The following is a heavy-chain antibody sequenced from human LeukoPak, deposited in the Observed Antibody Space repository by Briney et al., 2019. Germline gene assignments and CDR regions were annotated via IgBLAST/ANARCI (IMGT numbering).Heavy chain of an antibody. CDR1: GGSISSYY. V-gene: IGHV4-59*01. D-gene: IGHD6-13*01. CDR3: AMGGSSSPFDP. CDR2: IYYSGST. J-gene: IGHJ5*02. Sequence: KPSETLSLTCTVSGGSISSYYWSWIRQPPGKGLEWIGYIYYSGSTNYNPSLKSRVTISVDTSKNQFSLKLSSVTAADTAMYYCAMGGSSSPFDPWGQGTLVTVSS.